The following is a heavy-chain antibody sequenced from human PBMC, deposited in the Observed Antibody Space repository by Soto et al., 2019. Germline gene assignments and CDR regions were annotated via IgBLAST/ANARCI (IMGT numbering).Heavy chain of an antibody. V-gene: IGHV1-18*04. Sequence: ASVKVSCKASGYTFNTYGISWVRQAPGQGLEWMGWISPYNDNTKYGQNLQGRVTMTTDTSTNTAYLELRSLRSDDTAVFYCARSDRELPYDGMDVWGQGTTVTVSS. J-gene: IGHJ6*02. D-gene: IGHD3-10*01. CDR3: ARSDRELPYDGMDV. CDR1: GYTFNTYG. CDR2: ISPYNDNT.